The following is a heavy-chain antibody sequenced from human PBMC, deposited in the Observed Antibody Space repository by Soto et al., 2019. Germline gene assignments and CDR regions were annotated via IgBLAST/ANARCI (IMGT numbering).Heavy chain of an antibody. CDR1: GYTFTSFY. J-gene: IGHJ6*02. CDR2: INPSGTTT. V-gene: IGHV1-46*01. Sequence: QVQLVQSGAEVKKPGASVKVSCKASGYTFTSFYMHWVRQAPGQGLEWMGIINPSGTTTDYAQKFQGRVTMTRDTSTSTYYMELSSLTSEDTAGYYCAKPQSARHDYYGMEVWGQGTAVTVSS. CDR3: AKPQSARHDYYGMEV.